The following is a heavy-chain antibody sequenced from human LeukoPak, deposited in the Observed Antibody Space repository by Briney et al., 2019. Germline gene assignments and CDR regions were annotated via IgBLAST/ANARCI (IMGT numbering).Heavy chain of an antibody. CDR1: GGTFSSYA. Sequence: ASVKVSCKASGGTFSSYAISWVRQAPGQGLEWMGGIIPIFGTANYAQKFQGRVTITADESTSTAYMELSSLRSEDTAVYYCARGGGRDGYNYWFDPWGQGTLVTVSS. CDR2: IIPIFGTA. V-gene: IGHV1-69*13. J-gene: IGHJ5*02. CDR3: ARGGGRDGYNYWFDP. D-gene: IGHD5-24*01.